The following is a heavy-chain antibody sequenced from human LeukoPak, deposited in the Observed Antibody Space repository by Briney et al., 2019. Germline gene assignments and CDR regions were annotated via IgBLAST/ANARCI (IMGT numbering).Heavy chain of an antibody. CDR2: ISSSSTTI. J-gene: IGHJ4*02. Sequence: GGSLRLSCAASGFTFSSYSMNWVRQAPGKGLEWVSYISSSSTTIYHAASVKGRFTISRDNAKNSLYLQMNSLRDDGTAVYYGATYAVAGTEYWGQGTLLTVSS. CDR1: GFTFSSYS. D-gene: IGHD6-19*01. CDR3: ATYAVAGTEY. V-gene: IGHV3-48*02.